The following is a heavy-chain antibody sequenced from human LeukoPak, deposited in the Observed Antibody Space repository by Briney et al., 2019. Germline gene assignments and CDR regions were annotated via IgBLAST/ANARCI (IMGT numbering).Heavy chain of an antibody. CDR2: IIPIFGTA. V-gene: IGHV1-69*13. CDR3: ARAEVPAAISYYYYMDV. CDR1: GGTFSSYA. Sequence: SVKVSCKASGGTFSSYAISWVRQAPGQGLEWMGGIIPIFGTANYAQKFQGRVTITADESTSTAYMELSSLRSEDTAVYYCARAEVPAAISYYYYMDVWGKGTTVTVSS. D-gene: IGHD2-2*01. J-gene: IGHJ6*03.